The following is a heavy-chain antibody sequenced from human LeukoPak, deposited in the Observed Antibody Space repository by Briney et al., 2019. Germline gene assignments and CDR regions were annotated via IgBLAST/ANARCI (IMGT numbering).Heavy chain of an antibody. V-gene: IGHV4-39*01. CDR3: ARHDSSGPDY. CDR1: GGSISSSSYY. D-gene: IGHD3-22*01. CDR2: IYYSGST. J-gene: IGHJ4*02. Sequence: PSETLSLTCTVSGGSISSSSYYWGWIRQPPGKGLEWIGSIYYSGSTYYNPSLKSRVTISVDTSKNQFSLKLSSVTAADTAVYYCARHDSSGPDYWGRGTLVTVSS.